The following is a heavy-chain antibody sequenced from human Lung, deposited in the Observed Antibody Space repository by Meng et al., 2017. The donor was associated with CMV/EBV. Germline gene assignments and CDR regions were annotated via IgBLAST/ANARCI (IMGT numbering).Heavy chain of an antibody. Sequence: SXXVSXKASGGTFSSYAFSWVRQAPGQGLEWMGGIIPVFAIANYAQKFQGRITITTDESTSTAYMELSSLRSEDTAVYYCARDRTGDCSSTSCYNYYYYYGMDVXRQGTTVTVSS. D-gene: IGHD2-2*02. CDR1: GGTFSSYA. V-gene: IGHV1-69*05. J-gene: IGHJ6*02. CDR3: ARDRTGDCSSTSCYNYYYYYGMDV. CDR2: IIPVFAIA.